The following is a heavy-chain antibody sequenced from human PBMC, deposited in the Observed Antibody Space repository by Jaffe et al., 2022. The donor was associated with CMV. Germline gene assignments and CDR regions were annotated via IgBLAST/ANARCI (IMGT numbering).Heavy chain of an antibody. J-gene: IGHJ4*02. D-gene: IGHD2-2*01. V-gene: IGHV4-34*01. Sequence: QVQLQQWGAGLLKPSETLSLTCAVYGGSFSGYYWSWIRQPPGKGLEWIGEINHSGSTNYNPSLKSRVTISVDTSKNQFSLKLSSVTAADTAVYYCARGHCSSTSCYPVTFDYWGQGTLVTVSS. CDR2: INHSGST. CDR3: ARGHCSSTSCYPVTFDY. CDR1: GGSFSGYY.